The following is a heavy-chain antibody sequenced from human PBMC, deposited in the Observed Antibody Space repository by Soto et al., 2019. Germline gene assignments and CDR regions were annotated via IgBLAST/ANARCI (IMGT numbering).Heavy chain of an antibody. J-gene: IGHJ4*02. CDR2: TYYRSKWSK. Sequence: SHTLSLTCAISGYSVSSTSAAWNLIRQSPSRGLEWLGRTYYRSKWSKDYALSVKSRISITPDTSKNQFSLQLNSVTPEDTAVYYCARGHSGYFYYWGQGTLVTVSS. CDR3: ARGHSGYFYY. CDR1: GYSVSSTSAA. V-gene: IGHV6-1*01.